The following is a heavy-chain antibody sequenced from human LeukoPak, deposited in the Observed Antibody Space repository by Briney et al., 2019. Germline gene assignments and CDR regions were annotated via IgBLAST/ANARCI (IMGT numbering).Heavy chain of an antibody. J-gene: IGHJ4*02. CDR1: GISFSNFW. D-gene: IGHD3-22*01. Sequence: GGSLRLSCAASGISFSNFWMSWVRQAPEKGLEWVAHIKQDGSKKHYVDSVKGRFTISRDNSKNTLYLQMSRLRAEDTAVYYCAKDRPNYHESNGHYYRRDGDYWGQGTLVTVSS. V-gene: IGHV3-7*03. CDR3: AKDRPNYHESNGHYYRRDGDY. CDR2: IKQDGSKK.